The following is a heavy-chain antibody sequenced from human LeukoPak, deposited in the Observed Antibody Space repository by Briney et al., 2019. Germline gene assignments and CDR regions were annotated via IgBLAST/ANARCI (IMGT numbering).Heavy chain of an antibody. V-gene: IGHV4-59*01. CDR1: GGSISSYY. CDR3: ARGPVGTYYDFWSGYTFDY. J-gene: IGHJ4*02. Sequence: SETLSLTCTVSGGSISSYYWSWIRQPPGKGLEWIGYIYYSGSTNYNPSLKSRVTISVDTSKNQFSLKLSSVTAADTAVYYCARGPVGTYYDFWSGYTFDYWGQGTLVTVSS. D-gene: IGHD3-3*01. CDR2: IYYSGST.